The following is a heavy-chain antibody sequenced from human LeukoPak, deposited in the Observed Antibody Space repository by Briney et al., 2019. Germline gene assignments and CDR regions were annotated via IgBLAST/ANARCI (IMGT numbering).Heavy chain of an antibody. D-gene: IGHD2-8*01. CDR2: IKSKTDGGTT. J-gene: IGHJ4*02. CDR3: TTEDIVLMVYAI. CDR1: GFTFSNAW. Sequence: GGSQRLSCAASGFTFSNAWMSWVRQAPGKGLEWVGRIKSKTDGGTTDYAAPVKGRFTISRDDSKNTLYLQMNSLKTEDTAVYYCTTEDIVLMVYAIWGQGTLVTVSS. V-gene: IGHV3-15*01.